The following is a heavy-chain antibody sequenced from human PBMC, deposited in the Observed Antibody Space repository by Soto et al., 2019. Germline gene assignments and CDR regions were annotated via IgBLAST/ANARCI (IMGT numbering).Heavy chain of an antibody. CDR3: ARESVDYGDDGDYYFDY. CDR2: IIPIFGTA. D-gene: IGHD4-17*01. J-gene: IGHJ4*02. V-gene: IGHV1-69*01. Sequence: QVQLVQSGAEVKKPGSSVKVSCKASGGTFSSYAISWVRQAPGQGLEWMGGIIPIFGTANYAQKFQGRVTITADESTSTAYMELSSLRSEDTAVYYCARESVDYGDDGDYYFDYWGQGTLVTVSS. CDR1: GGTFSSYA.